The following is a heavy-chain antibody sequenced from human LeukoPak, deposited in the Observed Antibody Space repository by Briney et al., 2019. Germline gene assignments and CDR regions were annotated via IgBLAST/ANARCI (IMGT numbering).Heavy chain of an antibody. CDR3: ARDLYCSGGSCYSNYFDY. CDR2: ISAYNGNT. Sequence: ASVKVSCKASGYTFTSHGISWVRQAPGQGLEWMGWISAYNGNTNYAQKLQGRVTMTTDTSTSTAYMELRSLRSDDTAVYYCARDLYCSGGSCYSNYFDYWGQGTLVTVSS. CDR1: GYTFTSHG. V-gene: IGHV1-18*01. J-gene: IGHJ4*02. D-gene: IGHD2-15*01.